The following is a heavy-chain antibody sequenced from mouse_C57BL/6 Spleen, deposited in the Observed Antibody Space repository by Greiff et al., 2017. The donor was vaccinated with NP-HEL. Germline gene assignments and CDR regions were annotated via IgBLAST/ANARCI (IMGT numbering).Heavy chain of an antibody. V-gene: IGHV2-4*01. CDR3: AKNRYYGSSYAMDY. CDR1: GFSLTSYG. D-gene: IGHD1-1*01. CDR2: IWSGGST. J-gene: IGHJ4*01. Sequence: VQLQQSGPGLVQPSQSLSITCTVSGFSLTSYGVHWVRQPPGKGLEWLGVIWSGGSTDYNAAFISRLSISKDNSKSQVFFKMNSLQADDTAIYYCAKNRYYGSSYAMDYWGQGTSVTVSS.